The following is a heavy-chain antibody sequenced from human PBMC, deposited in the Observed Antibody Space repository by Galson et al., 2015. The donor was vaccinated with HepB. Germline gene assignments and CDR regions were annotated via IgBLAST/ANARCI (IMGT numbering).Heavy chain of an antibody. CDR3: AKFWSTSCYEGYFLH. V-gene: IGHV3-23*01. Sequence: SLRLSCAASGFTFSSYAMTWVRQAPGKGLEWVSVISGSGGSTYYADSVKGRFTTSRDNSKNTLYLQMNSLRAEDTAVYYCAKFWSTSCYEGYFLHWGQGTMVTVSS. J-gene: IGHJ1*01. CDR1: GFTFSSYA. CDR2: ISGSGGST. D-gene: IGHD2-2*01.